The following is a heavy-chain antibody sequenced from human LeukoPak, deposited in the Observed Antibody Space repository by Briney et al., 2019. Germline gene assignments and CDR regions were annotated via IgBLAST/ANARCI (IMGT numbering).Heavy chain of an antibody. CDR1: GFTFSNYA. CDR3: AKDRITGTPYYFDY. V-gene: IGHV3-23*01. CDR2: ISDSGGST. Sequence: GGSLRLSCAASGFTFSNYAMSWVRQAPGKGLEWVLGISDSGGSTYYADSVKGRFTISRDNSKNTLYLQMDSLRAEDTAVYYCAKDRITGTPYYFDYWGQGTLVTVSS. J-gene: IGHJ4*02. D-gene: IGHD1-20*01.